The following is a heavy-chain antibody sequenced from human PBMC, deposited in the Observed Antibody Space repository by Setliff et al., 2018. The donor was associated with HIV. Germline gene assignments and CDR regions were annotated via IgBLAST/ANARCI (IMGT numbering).Heavy chain of an antibody. Sequence: SETLSLTCGVNGGSFSAYHWTWIRQSPGKGLEWIGESNHSGDTNHNPSLKSRVTISVDTSKNQFSLNMTSVTAADTAVYYCARGRRHYGRQLTYFDFWGQGILVTVSS. CDR1: GGSFSAYH. CDR3: ARGRRHYGRQLTYFDF. J-gene: IGHJ4*02. V-gene: IGHV4-34*01. CDR2: SNHSGDT. D-gene: IGHD3-10*01.